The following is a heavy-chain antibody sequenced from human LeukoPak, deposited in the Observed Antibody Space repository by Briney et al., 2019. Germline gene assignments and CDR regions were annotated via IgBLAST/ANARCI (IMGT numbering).Heavy chain of an antibody. Sequence: PGGSLRLSCAASGFTFSSYGMHWVRQAPGKGLEWVAVIWYDGGNKYYADSVKGRFTISRDNSKNTLYLQMNSLRAEDTAVYYCARDSRCIGGSSYERLGWFDPWGQGTLVTVSS. J-gene: IGHJ5*02. CDR3: ARDSRCIGGSSYERLGWFDP. V-gene: IGHV3-33*01. CDR2: IWYDGGNK. CDR1: GFTFSSYG. D-gene: IGHD2-15*01.